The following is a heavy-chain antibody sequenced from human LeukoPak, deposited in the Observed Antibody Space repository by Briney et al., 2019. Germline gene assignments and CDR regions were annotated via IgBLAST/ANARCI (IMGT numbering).Heavy chain of an antibody. CDR3: ASGHDYGDYAGDY. CDR2: ISSSGSTI. J-gene: IGHJ4*02. CDR1: GFTFSDYY. V-gene: IGHV3-11*01. Sequence: EGSLRLSCAASGFTFSDYYMSWIRQAPGKGLEWVSYISSSGSTIYYADSVKGRFTISRDNAKNSLYLQMNSLRAEDTAVYYCASGHDYGDYAGDYWGQGTLVTVSS. D-gene: IGHD4-17*01.